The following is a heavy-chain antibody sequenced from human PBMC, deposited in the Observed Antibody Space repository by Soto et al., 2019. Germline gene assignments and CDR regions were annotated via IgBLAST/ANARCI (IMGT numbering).Heavy chain of an antibody. D-gene: IGHD2-2*01. Sequence: GGSLRLSCKGSGYSFTSYWIGWVRQMPGKGLEWMGIIYPGDSDTRYSPSFQGQVTISADKSISTAYLQWSSLKASDTAMYYCARQTGIDCSSTSCYYYYMDVWGKGTTVTVSS. CDR3: ARQTGIDCSSTSCYYYYMDV. CDR1: GYSFTSYW. V-gene: IGHV5-51*01. CDR2: IYPGDSDT. J-gene: IGHJ6*03.